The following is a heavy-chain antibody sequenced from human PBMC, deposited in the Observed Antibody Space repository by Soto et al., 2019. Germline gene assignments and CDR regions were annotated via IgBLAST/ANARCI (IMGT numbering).Heavy chain of an antibody. CDR2: ISYDGSNK. D-gene: IGHD3-3*01. CDR3: ARVSKNLELEWLLGYYYGMDV. J-gene: IGHJ6*02. CDR1: GFTFSSYA. Sequence: GWSLRLSCAASGFTFSSYAMHWVRQAPGKGLEWVAVISYDGSNKYYADSVKGRFTISRDNSKNTLYLQMNGLRAEDTAVYYCARVSKNLELEWLLGYYYGMDVWGQGTTVTVSS. V-gene: IGHV3-30-3*01.